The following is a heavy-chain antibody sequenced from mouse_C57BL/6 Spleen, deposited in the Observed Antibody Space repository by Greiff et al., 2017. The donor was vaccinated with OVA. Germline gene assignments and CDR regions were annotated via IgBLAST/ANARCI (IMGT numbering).Heavy chain of an antibody. D-gene: IGHD1-1*01. V-gene: IGHV1-82*01. CDR2: IYPGDGDT. CDR3: ARVDTTVMDD. Sequence: QVQLQQSGPELVKPGASVKISCKASGYAFSSSWMNWVKQRPGKGLEWIGRIYPGDGDTNYNGKLKGKATLTADKSSSTVYMQLSSLTSEDSAVYFCARVDTTVMDDWGQGTSVTVSS. CDR1: GYAFSSSW. J-gene: IGHJ4*01.